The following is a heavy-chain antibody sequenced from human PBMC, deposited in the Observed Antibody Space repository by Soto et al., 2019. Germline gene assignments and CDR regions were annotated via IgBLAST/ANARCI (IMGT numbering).Heavy chain of an antibody. CDR2: IFSNDDK. J-gene: IGHJ5*02. Sequence: QVTVKESGPVLVKPTETLTLTCTVSGFSLSNAGLGVSWIRQPPGKALEWLAHIFSNDDKSYSTSLKSRLTISKDTSKSRVVLTMTNMDPADTATYYCASTYSTSWYWFDPWGQGTLVTVSS. V-gene: IGHV2-26*04. CDR3: ASTYSTSWYWFDP. D-gene: IGHD6-13*01. CDR1: GFSLSNAGLG.